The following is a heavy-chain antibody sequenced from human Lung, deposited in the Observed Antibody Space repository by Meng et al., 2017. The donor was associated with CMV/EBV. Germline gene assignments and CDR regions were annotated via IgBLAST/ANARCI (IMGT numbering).Heavy chain of an antibody. Sequence: FTCSSDGMHWVRQAPGKGLEWVAVIWYDGSNKYYADSVKGRFTISRDNSKNTLYLQMNSLRAEDTAVYYCAKEGLWFGELLPAPYFDYWGQGTLVTVSS. V-gene: IGHV3-33*06. J-gene: IGHJ4*02. CDR2: IWYDGSNK. CDR3: AKEGLWFGELLPAPYFDY. D-gene: IGHD3-10*01. CDR1: FTCSSDG.